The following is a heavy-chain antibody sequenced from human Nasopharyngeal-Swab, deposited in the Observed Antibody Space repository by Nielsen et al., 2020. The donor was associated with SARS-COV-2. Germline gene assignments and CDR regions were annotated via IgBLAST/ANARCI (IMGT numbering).Heavy chain of an antibody. CDR1: GFTFHNYG. D-gene: IGHD3-22*01. CDR3: GRDRYYDSSGFDY. V-gene: IGHV3-33*01. CDR2: IWYGGSEK. Sequence: GGSLRLSCSASGFTFHNYGMHLVRQAPGKGLEWVAVIWYGGSEKHYADSVRGRFTISRDNPKNTLYLQMNSLRAEDTAIYYCGRDRYYDSSGFDYWGQGTLVSVSS. J-gene: IGHJ4*02.